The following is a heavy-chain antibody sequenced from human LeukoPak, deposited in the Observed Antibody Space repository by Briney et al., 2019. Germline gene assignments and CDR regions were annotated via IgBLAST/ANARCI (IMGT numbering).Heavy chain of an antibody. CDR3: ARDLSYSSGWYSRPSDY. CDR2: IKQDGSEK. D-gene: IGHD6-19*01. CDR1: GFTFSSYW. J-gene: IGHJ4*02. Sequence: PGGSLRLSCAASGFTFSSYWMSWVRQAPGKGLEWVANIKQDGSEKYYVDSVKGRFTISRDNAKNSLYLQMHSLRAEDTAVYYCARDLSYSSGWYSRPSDYWGQGTLVTVSS. V-gene: IGHV3-7*01.